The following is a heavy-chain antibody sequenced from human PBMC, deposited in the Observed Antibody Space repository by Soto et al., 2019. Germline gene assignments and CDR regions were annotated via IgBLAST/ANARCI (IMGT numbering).Heavy chain of an antibody. Sequence: SETLSLTCAVYGGSFSGYYWSWIRQPPGKGLEWIGEINHSGSTNYNPSLKSRVTISVDTSKNQFSLKLSSVTAADTAVYYCARDVEPAAPLYYYYGMDVWGQGTTVTVSS. CDR3: ARDVEPAAPLYYYYGMDV. D-gene: IGHD2-2*01. J-gene: IGHJ6*02. V-gene: IGHV4-34*01. CDR2: INHSGST. CDR1: GGSFSGYY.